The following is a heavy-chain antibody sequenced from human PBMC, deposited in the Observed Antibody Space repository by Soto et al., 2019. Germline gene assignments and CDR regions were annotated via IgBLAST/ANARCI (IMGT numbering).Heavy chain of an antibody. CDR1: GYSFTSYW. J-gene: IGHJ5*02. Sequence: GESLKISCKGSGYSFTSYWISWVRQMPGKGLEWMGRIDPSDSYTNYSPSFQGHVTISADKSISTAYLQWSSLKASDTAMYYCARTIGSIPNWFDPWGQGTLVTVSS. D-gene: IGHD2-2*02. CDR3: ARTIGSIPNWFDP. V-gene: IGHV5-10-1*01. CDR2: IDPSDSYT.